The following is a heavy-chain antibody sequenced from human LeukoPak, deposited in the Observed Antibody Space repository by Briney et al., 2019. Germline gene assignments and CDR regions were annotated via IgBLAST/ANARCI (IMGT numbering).Heavy chain of an antibody. CDR1: GFSFSSYA. Sequence: AGGSLRLSCAASGFSFSSYAMSWVRQAPGKGLEWVSTIGGSGGTTYYADSVKGRFAISRDNSKNTVSLRMNSLRVEDTAVYYCAKSGQFDYWGQGTLVTVSS. V-gene: IGHV3-23*01. CDR3: AKSGQFDY. J-gene: IGHJ4*02. CDR2: IGGSGGTT.